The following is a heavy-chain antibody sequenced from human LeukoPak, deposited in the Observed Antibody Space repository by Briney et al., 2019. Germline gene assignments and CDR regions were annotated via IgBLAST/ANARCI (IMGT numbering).Heavy chain of an antibody. CDR2: IKQDGSEK. Sequence: GGSLRLSCAASGFTFSSHWMSWVRQAPGKGLEWVANIKQDGSEKYYVDSVKGRFTISRDNAKNSLYLQMNSLRAEDTAVYYCVGELSYYYYYYMDVWGKGTTVTVSS. CDR1: GFTFSSHW. CDR3: VGELSYYYYYYMDV. V-gene: IGHV3-7*01. J-gene: IGHJ6*03.